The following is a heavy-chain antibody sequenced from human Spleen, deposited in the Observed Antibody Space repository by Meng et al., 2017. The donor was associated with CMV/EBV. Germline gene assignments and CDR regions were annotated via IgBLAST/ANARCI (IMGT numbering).Heavy chain of an antibody. CDR1: GFTFSSYA. CDR3: AKVEDYVWGSYRFLFEWGHFDY. V-gene: IGHV3-23*03. J-gene: IGHJ4*02. CDR2: IYGGGSST. D-gene: IGHD3-16*02. Sequence: GGSLRLSCAASGFTFSSYAMSWVRQAPGKGLEWVSVIYGGGSSTYYADSVKGRFTISIDNSKNTLYLQMNSLRAEDTAVYYCAKVEDYVWGSYRFLFEWGHFDYWGQGTLVTVSS.